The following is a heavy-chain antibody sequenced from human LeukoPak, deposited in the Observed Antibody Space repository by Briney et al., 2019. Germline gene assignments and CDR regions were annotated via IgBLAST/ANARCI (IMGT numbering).Heavy chain of an antibody. CDR1: GGSITSRDYY. CDR2: IYYSGST. V-gene: IGHV4-30-4*01. J-gene: IGHJ5*02. CDR3: TTRYCTGGSCYFDP. D-gene: IGHD2-15*01. Sequence: PSQTLSLTCTVSGGSITSRDYYWSWIRQPPGKGLEWIGYIYYSGSTYYNPSLKSRITISMDTSENQFSLKLSSVTAADTAVYYCTTRYCTGGSCYFDPWGQGTLVTVSS.